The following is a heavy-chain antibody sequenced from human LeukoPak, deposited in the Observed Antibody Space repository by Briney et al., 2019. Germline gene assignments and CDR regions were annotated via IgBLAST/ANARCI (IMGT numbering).Heavy chain of an antibody. CDR1: GVSISSYY. V-gene: IGHV4-59*01. CDR2: IYYSGSN. Sequence: MASETLSLTCTGSGVSISSYYWSWIRQPPGKGLEWMGYIYYSGSNNYNTSLKRRVTISVDTSKNQFSLKLSSVTAADTAVYYCARVVVAAPAYYYYYMDVWGKGTTVTVSS. D-gene: IGHD2-15*01. CDR3: ARVVVAAPAYYYYYMDV. J-gene: IGHJ6*03.